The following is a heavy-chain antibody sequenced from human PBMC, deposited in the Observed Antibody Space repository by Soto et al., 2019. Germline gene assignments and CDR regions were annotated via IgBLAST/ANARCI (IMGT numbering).Heavy chain of an antibody. D-gene: IGHD1-26*01. V-gene: IGHV4-4*02. CDR2: IYHSGST. CDR3: ARVLLRGYEVGAPTQIDY. J-gene: IGHJ4*02. CDR1: GGSISSSNW. Sequence: QVQLQESGPGLVKPSGTLSLTCAVYGGSISSSNWWSWVRQPPGKGLECIGEIYHSGSTNYNPSLKSRVTISVDKSKNQFSLKLSSVTAADTAVYYCARVLLRGYEVGAPTQIDYWGQGTLVTVSS.